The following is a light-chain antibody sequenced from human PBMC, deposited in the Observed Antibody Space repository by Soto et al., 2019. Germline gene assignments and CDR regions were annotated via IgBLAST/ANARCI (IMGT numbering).Light chain of an antibody. CDR3: QQYYNWPIT. V-gene: IGKV3-20*01. J-gene: IGKJ5*01. Sequence: EIVLTQSPGTLSLSPGERATLSCRASQSVSSSYLAWYQQKPGQAPRLLIYGASSRATGIPDRFSGSGSGTDFTLTISRLEPEDFAVYYCQQYYNWPITFGQGTRLEIK. CDR2: GAS. CDR1: QSVSSSY.